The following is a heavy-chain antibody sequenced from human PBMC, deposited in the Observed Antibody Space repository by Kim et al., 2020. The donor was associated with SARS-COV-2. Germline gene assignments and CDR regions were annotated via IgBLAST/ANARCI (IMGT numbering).Heavy chain of an antibody. D-gene: IGHD7-27*01. CDR1: GDSINRSY. V-gene: IGHV4-59*08. Sequence: SETLSLTCTVSGDSINRSYWSWIRQSPGKALEWIGYIHFTGNTTHNPSLESRVTMSLDTSGAQFSLKLTSLTAADTATYYCARHPGASFDRWGRGILVTVPS. CDR3: ARHPGASFDR. CDR2: IHFTGNT. J-gene: IGHJ2*01.